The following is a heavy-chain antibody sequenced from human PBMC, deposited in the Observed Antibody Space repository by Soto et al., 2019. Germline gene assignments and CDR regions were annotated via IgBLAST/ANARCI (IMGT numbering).Heavy chain of an antibody. CDR3: AKGTVRYYDFWSGPSEKDY. Sequence: PGGSLRLSCAASGFTFSSYAMSWVRQAPGKELEWVSAISGSGGSTYYADSVKGRFTISRDNSKNTLYLQMNSLRAEDTAVYYCAKGTVRYYDFWSGPSEKDYWGQGTLVTVSS. J-gene: IGHJ4*02. CDR1: GFTFSSYA. CDR2: ISGSGGST. V-gene: IGHV3-23*01. D-gene: IGHD3-3*01.